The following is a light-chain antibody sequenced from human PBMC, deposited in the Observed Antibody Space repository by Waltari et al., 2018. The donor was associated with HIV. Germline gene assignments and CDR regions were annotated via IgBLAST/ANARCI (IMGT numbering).Light chain of an antibody. V-gene: IGLV2-14*01. Sequence: QSALTQPASVSGSPGQSITIPCIATSSDLGGYNYVAWYTRHPDKAPELLIYDVTNRPSGVSNRFSGSKSGNTAFLTISGLQAEDEADYYCGSYTSNSAFYVFGTGTKVTVL. CDR2: DVT. CDR1: SSDLGGYNY. J-gene: IGLJ1*01. CDR3: GSYTSNSAFYV.